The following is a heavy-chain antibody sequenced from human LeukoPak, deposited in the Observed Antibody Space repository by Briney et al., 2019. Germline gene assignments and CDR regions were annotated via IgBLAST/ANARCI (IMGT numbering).Heavy chain of an antibody. Sequence: ASVKVSCKASGYTFTSYDINWVRQATGQGLEWMGWMNPNSGNTGHAQKFQGRVTMTRNTSISTAYMELSSLRSEDTAVYYCARDGEYYYDSSGSPSSDYWGQGTLVTVSS. CDR1: GYTFTSYD. CDR3: ARDGEYYYDSSGSPSSDY. V-gene: IGHV1-8*01. D-gene: IGHD3-22*01. CDR2: MNPNSGNT. J-gene: IGHJ4*02.